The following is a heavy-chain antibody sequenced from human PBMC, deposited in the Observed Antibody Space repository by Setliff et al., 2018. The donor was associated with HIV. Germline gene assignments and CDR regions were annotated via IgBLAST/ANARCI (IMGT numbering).Heavy chain of an antibody. CDR1: GVSISNYY. CDR3: ARNVGGLRSAVNWFDP. CDR2: IYSSGST. D-gene: IGHD4-17*01. Sequence: ETLSLTCSVSGVSISNYYRSWIRQPPGKGLEWIGFIYSSGSTNYNPSLKSRVTISVDTSKNQFSLKLNSVTAADTAVYYCARNVGGLRSAVNWFDPWGQGTLVTVSS. J-gene: IGHJ5*02. V-gene: IGHV4-59*08.